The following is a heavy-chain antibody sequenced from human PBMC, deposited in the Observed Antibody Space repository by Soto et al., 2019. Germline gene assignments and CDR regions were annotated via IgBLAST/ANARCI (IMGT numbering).Heavy chain of an antibody. J-gene: IGHJ4*02. D-gene: IGHD3-16*01. Sequence: QVQLVQSGAEVKKPGASVKVSCKASGYTFTNFGISWVRQAPGQGLEWMGWISAYNGNTNYAQNFQGRVTMTTDTYTSTAYMELRRRRSEDTAVYYCARGGTPFASGGQGPRVTVSS. CDR1: GYTFTNFG. CDR2: ISAYNGNT. CDR3: ARGGTPFAS. V-gene: IGHV1-18*01.